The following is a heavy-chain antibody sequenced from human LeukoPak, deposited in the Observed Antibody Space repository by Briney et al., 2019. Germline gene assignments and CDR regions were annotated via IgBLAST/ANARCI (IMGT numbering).Heavy chain of an antibody. V-gene: IGHV4-39*01. J-gene: IGHJ6*02. Sequence: PSETLSLTCTVSGGSISSSSYYWGWIRQPPGKGLEWIGSIYYSGSTYYNPSLKSRVTISVDTSKNQFSLKLSSVTAADTAVYYCARQIGYSYGNYYSMDVWGQGTTVTVSS. CDR3: ARQIGYSYGNYYSMDV. CDR1: GGSISSSSYY. CDR2: IYYSGST. D-gene: IGHD5-18*01.